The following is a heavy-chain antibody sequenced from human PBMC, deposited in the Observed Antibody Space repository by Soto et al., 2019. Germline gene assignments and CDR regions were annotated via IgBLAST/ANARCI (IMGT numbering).Heavy chain of an antibody. CDR3: ARRYDFWSGYYTGAFDI. CDR1: GGSISSYY. D-gene: IGHD3-3*01. V-gene: IGHV4-59*01. Sequence: PSETLSLTCTVSGGSISSYYWSWIRQPPGKGLEWIGYIYYSGSTNYNPSLKSRVTISVDTSKNQFSLKLSSVTAADTAVYYCARRYDFWSGYYTGAFDIWGQGTMVTVSS. J-gene: IGHJ3*02. CDR2: IYYSGST.